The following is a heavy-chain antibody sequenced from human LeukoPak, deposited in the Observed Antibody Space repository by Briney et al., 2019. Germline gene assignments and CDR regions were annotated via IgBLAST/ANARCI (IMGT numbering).Heavy chain of an antibody. V-gene: IGHV1-2*06. Sequence: ASVKVSCKASGYTFTGYYMHWVRQAPGQGLEWMGRINPNSGGTNYAQKFQGRVTMTRDTSISTAYMELSRLRSEDTAVYYCARGTNFDWLLTVDYWGQGTLVTVSS. CDR1: GYTFTGYY. CDR2: INPNSGGT. CDR3: ARGTNFDWLLTVDY. J-gene: IGHJ4*02. D-gene: IGHD3-9*01.